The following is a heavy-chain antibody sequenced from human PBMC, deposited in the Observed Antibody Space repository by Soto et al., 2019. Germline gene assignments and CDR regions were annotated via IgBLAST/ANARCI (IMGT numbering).Heavy chain of an antibody. CDR2: IYPGDSDT. CDR3: ASSATYYYDSSGYYPTSAFDI. V-gene: IGHV5-51*01. D-gene: IGHD3-22*01. J-gene: IGHJ3*02. CDR1: GYSFTSYW. Sequence: GESLKISCKGSGYSFTSYWIGWVRQMPGKGLEWMGIIYPGDSDTRYSPSFQGQVTISADKSISTAYLQWSSLKASDTAMYYCASSATYYYDSSGYYPTSAFDIWGQGTMVTVS.